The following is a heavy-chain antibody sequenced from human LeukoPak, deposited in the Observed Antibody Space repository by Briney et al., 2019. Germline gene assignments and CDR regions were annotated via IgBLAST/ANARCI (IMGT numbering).Heavy chain of an antibody. CDR1: GYTLTNYD. D-gene: IGHD4-23*01. Sequence: ASVKVSCKASGYTLTNYDINWVRQATGQGLEWMGWMKPKSGETGYAEKFQGRATMTRDTSINTAYMELSSLISEDTAVYYCARDYGGNSGWFDPWGQGTLVTVSS. J-gene: IGHJ5*02. CDR3: ARDYGGNSGWFDP. V-gene: IGHV1-8*01. CDR2: MKPKSGET.